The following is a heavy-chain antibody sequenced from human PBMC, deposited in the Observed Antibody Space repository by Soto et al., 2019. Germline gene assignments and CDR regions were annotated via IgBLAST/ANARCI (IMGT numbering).Heavy chain of an antibody. CDR3: ASHREYRWLQTYYYYGMDV. CDR2: INHSGST. Sequence: SETLSLTCAVYGGSFSGYYWSWIRQPPGKGLEWIGEINHSGSTNYNPSLKSRVTISVDTSKNQFSLKLSSVTAADTAVYYCASHREYRWLQTYYYYGMDVWGQGTTVTVS. D-gene: IGHD5-12*01. CDR1: GGSFSGYY. V-gene: IGHV4-34*01. J-gene: IGHJ6*02.